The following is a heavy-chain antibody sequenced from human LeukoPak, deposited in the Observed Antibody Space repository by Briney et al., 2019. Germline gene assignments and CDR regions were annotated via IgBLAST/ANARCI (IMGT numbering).Heavy chain of an antibody. CDR3: AKGLPPGSAYSFDY. CDR2: ISGNTGNT. D-gene: IGHD3-22*01. J-gene: IGHJ4*02. V-gene: IGHV3-23*01. Sequence: GGSLRLSCAASGFTFSTYAMNWVRQAPGKGLEWVSGISGNTGNTHDADSVKGRFIISRDNSKNTLYLQMNSLRAEDTAVYYCAKGLPPGSAYSFDYWGQGTLVTVSS. CDR1: GFTFSTYA.